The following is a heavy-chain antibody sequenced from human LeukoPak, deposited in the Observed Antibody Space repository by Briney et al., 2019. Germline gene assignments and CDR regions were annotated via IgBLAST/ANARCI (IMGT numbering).Heavy chain of an antibody. V-gene: IGHV1-69*06. CDR3: ARVSLGLGAVAGYD. Sequence: ASVKVSCKASGGTFSSYAISWVRQAPGQGLEWMGGIIPIFGTANYAQKFQGRVTITADKSTSTAYMELSSLRSEDTAVYYCARVSLGLGAVAGYDWGQGTLVTVSS. D-gene: IGHD6-19*01. CDR2: IIPIFGTA. J-gene: IGHJ4*02. CDR1: GGTFSSYA.